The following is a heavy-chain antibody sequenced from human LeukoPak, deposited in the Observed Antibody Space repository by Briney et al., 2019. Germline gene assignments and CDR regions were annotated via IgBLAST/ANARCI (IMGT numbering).Heavy chain of an antibody. CDR2: IYSSGST. CDR3: ARDAELRFFDH. V-gene: IGHV4-4*07. D-gene: IGHD4-23*01. CDR1: GASISSYF. J-gene: IGHJ4*02. Sequence: SQTLSLTCPVAGASISSYFWSWIRQPAGKGLEWIGRIYSSGSTNYNPSLKSRVTMSVDTSKNQFSLKLSSVTAADTAVYYCARDAELRFFDHWGQGTLVTVSS.